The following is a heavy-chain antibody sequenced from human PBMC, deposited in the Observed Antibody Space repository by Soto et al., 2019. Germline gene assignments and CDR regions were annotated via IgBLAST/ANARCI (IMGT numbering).Heavy chain of an antibody. CDR3: ARDLASTTTPNY. CDR2: IKQDGSEK. V-gene: IGHV3-7*04. D-gene: IGHD4-17*01. CDR1: GFTFSSYW. Sequence: EVQLVESGGGLVQPGGSLRLSCAASGFTFSSYWMSWVRQAPGQGLEWVANIKQDGSEKYYVDSVKGRFTISRDNATNSLYLQIYSLRAEDTAVYYCARDLASTTTPNYWGQGTLVTVSS. J-gene: IGHJ4*02.